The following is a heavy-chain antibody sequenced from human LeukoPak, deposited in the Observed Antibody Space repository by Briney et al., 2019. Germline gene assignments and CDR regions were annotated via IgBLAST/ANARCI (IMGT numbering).Heavy chain of an antibody. V-gene: IGHV6-1*01. CDR2: TYYRSKWHN. Sequence: SQTLSLTCAISGDSVSSNSAAWNWIRQSPSRGLEWLGRTYYRSKWHNEYALSVKSRITINPDTSKNRFSLQLNSVTPEDTAVYYCARDLHSAPGSGSYYLYNWFDPWGQGTLVTVSS. D-gene: IGHD3-10*01. J-gene: IGHJ5*02. CDR1: GDSVSSNSAA. CDR3: ARDLHSAPGSGSYYLYNWFDP.